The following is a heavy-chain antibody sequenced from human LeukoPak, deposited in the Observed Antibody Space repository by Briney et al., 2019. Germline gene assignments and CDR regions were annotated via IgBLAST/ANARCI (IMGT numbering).Heavy chain of an antibody. Sequence: SGPTLVNPTQTLTLTCTFSGFSLSTSGMGVGWIRQPPGKALDWLALIYWNDDKRYSPSLKSRLTITKDTSKNQVVLTMTNMDPVDTATYYCALAGRTYYYDSSGYFFDYWGQGTLVTVSS. J-gene: IGHJ4*02. CDR2: IYWNDDK. V-gene: IGHV2-5*01. D-gene: IGHD3-22*01. CDR3: ALAGRTYYYDSSGYFFDY. CDR1: GFSLSTSGMG.